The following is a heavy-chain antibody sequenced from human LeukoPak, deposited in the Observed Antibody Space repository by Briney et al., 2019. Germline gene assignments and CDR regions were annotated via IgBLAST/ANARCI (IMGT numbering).Heavy chain of an antibody. CDR3: ARHMQTVPDYYYGMDV. CDR2: ISKTSSHI. CDR1: GFTFSSYS. J-gene: IGHJ6*02. Sequence: GSLRLSCAASGFTFSSYSMDWVRQAPGKGLEWVSSISKTSSHIYYADSVKGRFTISRDNAKNSMYLQMNSLRVEDTAVYYCARHMQTVPDYYYGMDVWGQGTTVTVSS. D-gene: IGHD2-2*01. V-gene: IGHV3-21*01.